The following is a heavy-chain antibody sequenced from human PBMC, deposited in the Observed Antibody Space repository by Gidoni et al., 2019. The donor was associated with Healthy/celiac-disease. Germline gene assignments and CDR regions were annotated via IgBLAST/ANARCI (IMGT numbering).Heavy chain of an antibody. V-gene: IGHV3-7*01. CDR1: GFTFSSYW. J-gene: IGHJ4*02. D-gene: IGHD3-22*01. CDR3: AREFYYYYDSSGYSD. Sequence: EVQLVESGGGLVQPGGSLRLSCAASGFTFSSYWMSWVRQAPGKGLEWVANIKQDGSEKYYVDSVKGRFTISRDNAKNSLYLQMNSLRAEDTAVYYCAREFYYYYDSSGYSDWGQGTLVTVSS. CDR2: IKQDGSEK.